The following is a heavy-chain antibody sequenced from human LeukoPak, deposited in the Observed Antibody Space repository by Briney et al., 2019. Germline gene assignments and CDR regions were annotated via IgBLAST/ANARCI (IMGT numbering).Heavy chain of an antibody. CDR2: FDPEDGET. Sequence: GASVKVSCKVSGYTLTELSMHWVRQAPGKGLEWWGGFDPEDGETIYAQKFQCRVTMTEDTSTDTAYMELSSLRSEDTAVYYCATKPEMVRGVISGYWGQGTLVTVSS. D-gene: IGHD3-10*01. J-gene: IGHJ4*02. CDR3: ATKPEMVRGVISGY. V-gene: IGHV1-24*01. CDR1: GYTLTELS.